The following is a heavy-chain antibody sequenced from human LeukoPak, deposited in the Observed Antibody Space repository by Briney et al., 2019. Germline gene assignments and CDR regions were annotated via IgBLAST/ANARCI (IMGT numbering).Heavy chain of an antibody. V-gene: IGHV1-46*01. CDR2: INPSGGST. J-gene: IGHJ3*02. D-gene: IGHD3-9*01. CDR1: GYTFTGYY. CDR3: ARVGFDWLSMGDAFDI. Sequence: ASVKVSCKASGYTFTGYYMHWVRQAPGQGLEWMGIINPSGGSTSYAQKFQGRVTMTRDMSTSTVYMELSSLRSEDTAVYYCARVGFDWLSMGDAFDIWGQGTMVTVSS.